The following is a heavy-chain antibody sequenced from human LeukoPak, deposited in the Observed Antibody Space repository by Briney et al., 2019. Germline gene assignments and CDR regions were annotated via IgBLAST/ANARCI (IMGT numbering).Heavy chain of an antibody. CDR2: INPSGGST. Sequence: ASVKVSCKASGYTFTSYYMHWVRQAPGQGLEWMGIINPSGGSTSYAQKFQGRVTMTRDMSTSTVYMELSSLRSEDTAVYYCARFGRTPESYYYYYMDVWGKGTTVTISS. V-gene: IGHV1-46*01. CDR1: GYTFTSYY. CDR3: ARFGRTPESYYYYYMDV. J-gene: IGHJ6*03. D-gene: IGHD3-10*01.